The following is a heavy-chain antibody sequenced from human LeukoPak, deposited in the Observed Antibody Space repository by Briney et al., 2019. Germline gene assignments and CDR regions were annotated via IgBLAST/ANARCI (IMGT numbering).Heavy chain of an antibody. J-gene: IGHJ5*02. Sequence: ASVKVSCKASGYTFTCYGISWVRQAPGQGLEWMGWISAYNGNTNYAQKLQGRVTMTTDTSASTAYMELSSLRSEDTAVYYCARDRSYYDILTGYSKNWFDPWGQGTLVTVSS. CDR1: GYTFTCYG. CDR3: ARDRSYYDILTGYSKNWFDP. CDR2: ISAYNGNT. D-gene: IGHD3-9*01. V-gene: IGHV1-18*01.